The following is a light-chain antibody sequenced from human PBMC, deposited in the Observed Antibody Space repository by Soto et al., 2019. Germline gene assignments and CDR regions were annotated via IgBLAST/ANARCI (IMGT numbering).Light chain of an antibody. V-gene: IGKV3-15*01. Sequence: EKVMTQSPATLSVSPGERATLSCRASQSVSSDLAWYQQKPGQAPRLLIYGASTRATGIPARFSGSGSGTEFTLIISSLQSEDFAVYFCQQYNNWPWTFGQGTKVETK. CDR2: GAS. CDR3: QQYNNWPWT. J-gene: IGKJ1*01. CDR1: QSVSSD.